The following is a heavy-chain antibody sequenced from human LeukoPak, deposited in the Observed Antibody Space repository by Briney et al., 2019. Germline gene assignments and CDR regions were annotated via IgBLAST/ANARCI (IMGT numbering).Heavy chain of an antibody. V-gene: IGHV4-59*08. CDR2: IYYSGST. J-gene: IGHJ3*02. CDR1: GGSISSYY. Sequence: PSETLSLTCTVSGGSISSYYWSWIRQPPGKGLGWIGYIYYSGSTNYNPSLKSRVTISVDTSKNQFSLKLSSVTAADTAVYYCARAVYYDFWSGPPFDAFDIWGQGTMVTVSS. D-gene: IGHD3-3*01. CDR3: ARAVYYDFWSGPPFDAFDI.